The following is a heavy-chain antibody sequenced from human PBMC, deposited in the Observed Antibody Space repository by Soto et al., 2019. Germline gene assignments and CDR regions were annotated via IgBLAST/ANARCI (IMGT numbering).Heavy chain of an antibody. CDR3: AHIPNYYQYDWFDP. V-gene: IGHV2-5*02. D-gene: IGHD3-16*01. J-gene: IGHJ5*02. CDR2: IYWDDDK. CDR1: GFSLTTRGVG. Sequence: QITLKESGPTLVKPTQTLTLTCTFSGFSLTTRGVGVGWIRQPPGKALECRALIYWDDDKRYSPSLQSRLSIXKXTXXNQVVLTMTNVDPVDTATYYCAHIPNYYQYDWFDPWGQGTLVSVSS.